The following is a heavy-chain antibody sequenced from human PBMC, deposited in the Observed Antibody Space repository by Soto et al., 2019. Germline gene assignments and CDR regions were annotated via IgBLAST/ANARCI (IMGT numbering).Heavy chain of an antibody. D-gene: IGHD3-16*02. J-gene: IGHJ6*03. CDR3: ARGRTDMITFGGVIVDYYYYYMDV. Sequence: ASVKVSCKASGYTFTGYYMHWVRQAPGQGPEWMGWINPNSGGTNYAQKFQGWVTMTRDTSISTAYMELSRLRSDDTAVYYCARGRTDMITFGGVIVDYYYYYMDVWGKGTTVTVSS. V-gene: IGHV1-2*04. CDR2: INPNSGGT. CDR1: GYTFTGYY.